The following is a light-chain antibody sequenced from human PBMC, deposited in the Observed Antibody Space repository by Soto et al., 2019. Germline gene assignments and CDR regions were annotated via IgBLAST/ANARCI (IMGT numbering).Light chain of an antibody. J-gene: IGKJ1*01. CDR3: QQYHSYWT. CDR2: AAS. CDR1: QSISSY. Sequence: IEMTQSPSSPPASVGDRVTITCRASQSISSYLNWYQQKPGKAPKILIYAASSFQSGVPSRFSGSGSGTEFTLTISTMQPDDFAMYYYQQYHSYWTFGQGTQV. V-gene: IGKV1-39*01.